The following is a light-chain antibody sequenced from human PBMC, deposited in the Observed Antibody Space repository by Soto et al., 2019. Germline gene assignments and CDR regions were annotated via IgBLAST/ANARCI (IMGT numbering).Light chain of an antibody. CDR2: GNS. J-gene: IGLJ1*01. Sequence: QSALTQPPSVSGAPGQRVTISCTGSSSNIGAGYDVHWYQQLPGTAPKLPIYGNSNRPSGVPDRFSGSKSGTSASLAITGLQAEDEADYYCQSYDSSLSGYVFVTGTKVTVL. CDR1: SSNIGAGYD. CDR3: QSYDSSLSGYV. V-gene: IGLV1-40*01.